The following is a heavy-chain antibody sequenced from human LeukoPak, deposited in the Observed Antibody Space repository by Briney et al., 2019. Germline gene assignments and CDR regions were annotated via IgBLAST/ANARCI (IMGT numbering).Heavy chain of an antibody. CDR1: GVTLIGYQ. J-gene: IGHJ4*02. CDR2: IDRINSAS. CDR3: AINDYMWGFAS. Sequence: GSSVKVSCKAFGVTLIGYQMHGVRQAPGRRPEWMGWIDRINSASSPEQKFPGRVTMPRDTSMSTFSMDMSGLPSDNTAIYCSAINDYMWGFASWGVGTQVTVSS. D-gene: IGHD3-16*01. V-gene: IGHV1-2*02.